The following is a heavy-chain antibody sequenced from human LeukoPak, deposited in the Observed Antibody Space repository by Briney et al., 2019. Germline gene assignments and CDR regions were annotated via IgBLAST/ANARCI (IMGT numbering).Heavy chain of an antibody. CDR3: ARVRRSTSCYWFDP. CDR1: GGSISSGDYY. D-gene: IGHD2-2*01. J-gene: IGHJ5*02. Sequence: SETLSLTCTVSGGSISSGDYYWSWIRQPPGKGLEWIGYIYYSGSTYYNPSLKSRVTISVDPSKNQFSLKLSSVTAADTAVYYCARVRRSTSCYWFDPWGQGTLVTVSS. V-gene: IGHV4-30-4*08. CDR2: IYYSGST.